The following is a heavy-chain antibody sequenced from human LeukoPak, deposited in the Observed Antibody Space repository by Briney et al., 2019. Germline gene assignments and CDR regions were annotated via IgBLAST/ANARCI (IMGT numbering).Heavy chain of an antibody. J-gene: IGHJ1*01. CDR2: IKSDGST. CDR1: GFTFSTYW. D-gene: IGHD3-22*01. CDR3: ARAPSEIGGYYPEYFRH. Sequence: GGSLRLSCAASGFTFSTYWMHWVRQAPGKGLVWVSRIKSDGSTNYADSVKGRFTISRDNANNTLSLQMNSLGPEDTGVYYCARAPSEIGGYYPEYFRHWGQGTLVTVSS. V-gene: IGHV3-74*01.